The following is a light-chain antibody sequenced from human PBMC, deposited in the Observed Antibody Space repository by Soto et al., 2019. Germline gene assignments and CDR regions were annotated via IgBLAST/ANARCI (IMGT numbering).Light chain of an antibody. V-gene: IGKV3-15*01. Sequence: EIAMTQSPATLSVSPGERATLSCRASQSVGAHLAWYQQKPGQTPRLLIYGASTRATGIPARFSGSGSGTEFILTISSLQSEDFAVYYCQQYAQRWTFGQGTKVDIK. CDR3: QQYAQRWT. J-gene: IGKJ1*01. CDR1: QSVGAH. CDR2: GAS.